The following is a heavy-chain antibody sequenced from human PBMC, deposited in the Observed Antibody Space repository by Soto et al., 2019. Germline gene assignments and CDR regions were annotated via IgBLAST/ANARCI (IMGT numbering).Heavy chain of an antibody. Sequence: VQLADSGGGVVQPGRSLRLSCAASGFTFSSYGMHWVRQAPGKGLEWVAHVWYDGNNKFYADSVKGRFTISRDNSKNFLYLQMTSLRVEDTAVYYCAREGWQYSGFAPRHLDYWGQGTLVTVSS. J-gene: IGHJ4*02. CDR1: GFTFSSYG. D-gene: IGHD5-12*01. V-gene: IGHV3-33*01. CDR2: VWYDGNNK. CDR3: AREGWQYSGFAPRHLDY.